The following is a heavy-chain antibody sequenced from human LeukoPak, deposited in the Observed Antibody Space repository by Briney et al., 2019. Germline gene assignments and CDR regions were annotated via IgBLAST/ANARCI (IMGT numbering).Heavy chain of an antibody. CDR3: ARKGTLQDFDY. D-gene: IGHD1-1*01. CDR2: IYPGDSDT. V-gene: IGHV5-51*01. Sequence: GESLKISCKGSGYNFITSWIGWVRQMPGKGLEWMGIIYPGDSDTRYSPSFQGQVTISADKSISTAYLQWSSLKASGTAMYYCARKGTLQDFDYWGQGTLVTVSS. J-gene: IGHJ4*02. CDR1: GYNFITSW.